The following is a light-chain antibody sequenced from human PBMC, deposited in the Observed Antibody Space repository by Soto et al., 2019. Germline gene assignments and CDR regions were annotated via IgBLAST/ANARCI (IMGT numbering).Light chain of an antibody. CDR1: SSDVGGYNY. CDR3: SSYTSSSIDFV. Sequence: QSALTQPASVSGSPGQSITISCTGTSSDVGGYNYVSWYQQHPGKAPQLMIYEVSNRPSGVSNRFSGSKSGNTASLTISGLQAEDEADYYCSSYTSSSIDFVFGTGTQLTVL. J-gene: IGLJ7*01. CDR2: EVS. V-gene: IGLV2-14*01.